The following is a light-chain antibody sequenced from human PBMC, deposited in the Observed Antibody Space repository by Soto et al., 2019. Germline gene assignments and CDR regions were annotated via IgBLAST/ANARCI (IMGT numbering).Light chain of an antibody. CDR3: MQGTHWPPLYT. Sequence: DVVMTQSPLSLPVTLGQAATISCRSSRSLVYSDGYTYLNWFHQRPGQSPRRLIYKVSNRDSGVPDRFSGSGSGTDFTLKISRVEAEDVGVYYCMQGTHWPPLYTFGQGTKLEIK. J-gene: IGKJ2*01. V-gene: IGKV2-30*01. CDR1: RSLVYSDGYTY. CDR2: KVS.